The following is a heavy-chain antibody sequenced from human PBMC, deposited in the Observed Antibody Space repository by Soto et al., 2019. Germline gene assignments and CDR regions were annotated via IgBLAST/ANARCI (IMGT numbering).Heavy chain of an antibody. J-gene: IGHJ4*02. CDR2: ISWNSGSI. Sequence: GGSLRLSCAASGFTCDDYAMHWVRQAPGKGLEWVSGISWNSGSIGYADSVKGRFTISRDNAKNSLYLQMNSLRAEDTALYYCAKDGGHWGQGTLVTVS. CDR3: AKDGGH. V-gene: IGHV3-9*01. CDR1: GFTCDDYA.